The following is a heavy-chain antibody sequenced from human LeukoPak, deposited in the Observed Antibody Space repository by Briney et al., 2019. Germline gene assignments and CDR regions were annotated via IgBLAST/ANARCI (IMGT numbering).Heavy chain of an antibody. CDR1: GGSLSSYY. CDR3: ARGLKFYDILTAYYTFPYFDY. D-gene: IGHD3-9*01. CDR2: IYYSGST. Sequence: TETLSLTCTVSGGSLSSYYWTWIRQPPGKGLEWIGYIYYSGSTNYNPSLKSRVTISVDTSKNQFSLKLSSVTVADTAVYYCARGLKFYDILTAYYTFPYFDYWGQGALVTVSS. V-gene: IGHV4-59*01. J-gene: IGHJ4*02.